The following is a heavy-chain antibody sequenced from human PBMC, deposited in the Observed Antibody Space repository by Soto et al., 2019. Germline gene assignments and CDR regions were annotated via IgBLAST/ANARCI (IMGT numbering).Heavy chain of an antibody. Sequence: LKLSCKVSGYSFSSFWITWVRQMPGKGLEWMGRIDPSDSYANYSPSFQGHVTFSADKSINTAYLQWSSLKASDTAMYYCGRVRVDKAEGWFDPWGQGTLVTVSS. CDR2: IDPSDSYA. J-gene: IGHJ5*02. D-gene: IGHD5-18*01. V-gene: IGHV5-10-1*01. CDR3: GRVRVDKAEGWFDP. CDR1: GYSFSSFW.